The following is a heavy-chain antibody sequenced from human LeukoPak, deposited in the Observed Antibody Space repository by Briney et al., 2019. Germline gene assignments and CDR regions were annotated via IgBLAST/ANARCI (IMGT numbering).Heavy chain of an antibody. CDR3: SKGYSGSWSLPFHY. J-gene: IGHJ4*02. D-gene: IGHD6-13*01. Sequence: GGTLRLSCAASGFSFDDYAMHWVRQPPGKGLEWVSGTSWNSGSIGYADSVRGRFTISKDNVNNSLYLHINILRAEHTTVYYCSKGYSGSWSLPFHYWGQGTLVTVSS. CDR1: GFSFDDYA. CDR2: TSWNSGSI. V-gene: IGHV3-9*01.